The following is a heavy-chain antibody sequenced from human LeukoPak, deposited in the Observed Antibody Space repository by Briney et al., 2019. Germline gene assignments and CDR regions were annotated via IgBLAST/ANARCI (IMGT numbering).Heavy chain of an antibody. V-gene: IGHV3-23*01. CDR1: GFTFSTYV. CDR3: AKEDSRGHWFDY. CDR2: ISGSGSST. D-gene: IGHD3-22*01. J-gene: IGHJ4*02. Sequence: PGGSLRLSCAASGFTFSTYVMSWVRQAPGKGLEWVSTISGSGSSTYYADSVKGRFAISRDNSENRLFLLMNSLRAEDTAVYYCAKEDSRGHWFDYWGQGTLVTVSS.